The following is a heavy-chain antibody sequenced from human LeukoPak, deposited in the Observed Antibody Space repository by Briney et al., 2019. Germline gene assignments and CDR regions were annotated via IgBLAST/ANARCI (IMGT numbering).Heavy chain of an antibody. J-gene: IGHJ4*02. Sequence: GGSLRLSCAASGFTFTNAWMNWVRQAPGKGLEWVGRIKSNSDGGTTDYAAPVKGRFTISRDDSKNTLYLQMNSLKTEDTAVYYCTTERMEGYSGSIDYWGQGTLVTVSS. CDR2: IKSNSDGGTT. V-gene: IGHV3-15*07. CDR1: GFTFTNAW. D-gene: IGHD5-12*01. CDR3: TTERMEGYSGSIDY.